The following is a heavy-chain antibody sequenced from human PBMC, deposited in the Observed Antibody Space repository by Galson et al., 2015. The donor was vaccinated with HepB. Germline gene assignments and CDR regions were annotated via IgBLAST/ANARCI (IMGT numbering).Heavy chain of an antibody. CDR1: GYTFTGYY. CDR3: ARGRAPYGDYVTSDDAFDI. J-gene: IGHJ3*02. Sequence: SVKVSCKASGYTFTGYYMHWVRQAPGQGLEWMGWINPNSGGTNYAQKFQGWVTMTRDTSISTAYMELSRLRSDDTAVYYCARGRAPYGDYVTSDDAFDIWGQGTMVTASS. CDR2: INPNSGGT. V-gene: IGHV1-2*04. D-gene: IGHD4-17*01.